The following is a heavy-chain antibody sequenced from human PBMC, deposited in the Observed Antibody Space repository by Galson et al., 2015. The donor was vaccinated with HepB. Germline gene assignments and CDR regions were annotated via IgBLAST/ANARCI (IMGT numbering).Heavy chain of an antibody. Sequence: SLRLSCAASGFTFSGSAIHWVRQTSGQGLEWIGRIKTKADNYATAHIESVKGRFTTSRDDSKDTAYLQMDSLKTDDTAVYYCARLVTSLGWVFDLWGRGTLVSVSS. CDR3: ARLVTSLGWVFDL. V-gene: IGHV3-73*01. CDR1: GFTFSGSA. D-gene: IGHD2-2*01. CDR2: IKTKADNYAT. J-gene: IGHJ2*01.